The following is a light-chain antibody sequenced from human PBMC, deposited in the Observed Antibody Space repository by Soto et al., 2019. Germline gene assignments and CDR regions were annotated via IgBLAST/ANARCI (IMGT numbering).Light chain of an antibody. V-gene: IGKV1-39*01. CDR2: AAS. CDR3: QHIYSIPIT. CDR1: QSIWSD. J-gene: IGKJ5*01. Sequence: DIQMTQSPSSLSASVGDRVTITCRASQSIWSDLNWYQQKAGKAPELLIYAASSLHSGVPSRFSGTGSGTHFTLTISSLQPEDFATYYCQHIYSIPITFGQGTRLEIK.